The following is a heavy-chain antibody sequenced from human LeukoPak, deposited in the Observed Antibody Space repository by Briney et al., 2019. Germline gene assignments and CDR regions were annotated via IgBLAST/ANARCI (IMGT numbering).Heavy chain of an antibody. Sequence: ETLSLTCTVSGGSISSSSYYWGWIRQPPGKGLEWIGSIYYSGSTYYNPSLKSRVTISVDTSKNQFSLKLSSVTAADTAVYYCARDMDRSTVSLDYWGQGTLVTVSS. CDR2: IYYSGST. J-gene: IGHJ4*02. D-gene: IGHD4-17*01. CDR1: GGSISSSSYY. V-gene: IGHV4-39*07. CDR3: ARDMDRSTVSLDY.